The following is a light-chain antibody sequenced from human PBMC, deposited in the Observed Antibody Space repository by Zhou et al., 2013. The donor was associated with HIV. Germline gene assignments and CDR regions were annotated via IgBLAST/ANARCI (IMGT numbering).Light chain of an antibody. CDR1: QSVSSD. CDR3: QQYGDAPIT. J-gene: IGKJ5*01. CDR2: DAS. Sequence: EIEMTQSPATLSLSPGEGATLSCRASQSVSSDLAWYQQRPGQAPRLLIYDASRRATGIPDRFSGFGSGTDFTLTISRLEAEDFAVYYCQQYGDAPITFGQGTRLDIK. V-gene: IGKV3-20*01.